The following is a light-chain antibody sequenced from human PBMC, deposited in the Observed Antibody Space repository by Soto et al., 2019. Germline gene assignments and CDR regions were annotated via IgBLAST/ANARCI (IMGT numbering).Light chain of an antibody. CDR2: GAS. V-gene: IGKV3-15*01. J-gene: IGKJ1*01. CDR3: QQYNSWPWT. CDR1: RGGSRN. Sequence: EIVMTQSPATLSVSPGERATLSCRASRGGSRNLAWYQQKPGQAPRLLIYGASTRATGIPARFSGSGSGTEFTLTISSLQSEDFAIYYCQQYNSWPWTFGQGTKVEIK.